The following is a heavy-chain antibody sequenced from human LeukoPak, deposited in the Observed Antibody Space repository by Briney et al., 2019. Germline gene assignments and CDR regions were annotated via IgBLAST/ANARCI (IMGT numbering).Heavy chain of an antibody. Sequence: SETLSLTCTVSGGSISSYYWSWIRQPPGKGLEWIGYIYYSGSTNYNPSLKSRVTISVDTSKNQFSLKLSSVTAADTAVYYCARDRSYYGSGSTRNWFDPWGQGTLVTVSS. CDR1: GGSISSYY. J-gene: IGHJ5*02. V-gene: IGHV4-59*01. D-gene: IGHD3-10*01. CDR3: ARDRSYYGSGSTRNWFDP. CDR2: IYYSGST.